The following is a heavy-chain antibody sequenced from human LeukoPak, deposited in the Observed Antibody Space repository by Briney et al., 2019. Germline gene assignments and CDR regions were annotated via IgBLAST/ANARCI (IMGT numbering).Heavy chain of an antibody. CDR1: GGSISSYY. Sequence: KPSETLSLTCTVSGGSISSYYWSWLRQPPGQGLEWIGYIYYSGSTNYNPSLKSRVTISVDTSKHQFSLKLSSVTAADTAVHYCARVGTYGSGSYLSWLDYWGQGTLVTVSS. V-gene: IGHV4-59*01. CDR2: IYYSGST. CDR3: ARVGTYGSGSYLSWLDY. D-gene: IGHD3-10*01. J-gene: IGHJ4*02.